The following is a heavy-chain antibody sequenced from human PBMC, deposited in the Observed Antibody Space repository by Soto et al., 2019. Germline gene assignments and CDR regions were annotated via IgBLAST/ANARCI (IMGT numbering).Heavy chain of an antibody. CDR1: GDSVSSNSAA. Sequence: SQTLSLTCAISGDSVSSNSAAWNWIRQSPSRGLEWLGRTYYRSKWYNDYAVSVKSRITINPDTSKNQFSLQLNSVTPEDTAVYYCARGPNVAKLQMYLKSLENYGMDVWGQGTTVTVSS. J-gene: IGHJ6*02. CDR2: TYYRSKWYN. D-gene: IGHD5-12*01. CDR3: ARGPNVAKLQMYLKSLENYGMDV. V-gene: IGHV6-1*01.